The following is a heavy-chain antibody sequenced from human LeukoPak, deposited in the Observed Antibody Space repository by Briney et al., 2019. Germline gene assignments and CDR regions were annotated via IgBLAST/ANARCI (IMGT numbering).Heavy chain of an antibody. J-gene: IGHJ2*01. CDR2: IYYSGNT. Sequence: PSETLSLTCTVSGGSISSYYWSWIRQPPGKGLEWIGYIYYSGNTNYNPSLKSRVSISIDTSKNQFSLQLSSVTAADTAVYYCARDRDSSGLRDFDLWGRGTLVIVSS. V-gene: IGHV4-59*01. D-gene: IGHD3-22*01. CDR1: GGSISSYY. CDR3: ARDRDSSGLRDFDL.